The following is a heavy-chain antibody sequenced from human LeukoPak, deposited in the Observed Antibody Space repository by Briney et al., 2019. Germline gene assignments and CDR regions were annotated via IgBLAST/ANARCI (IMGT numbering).Heavy chain of an antibody. CDR1: GYTFTSYY. CDR3: ARDMAFGGVLGY. J-gene: IGHJ4*02. Sequence: VASVKVSCKASGYTFTSYYMHWVRQAPGQGLGWMGIINPSGGSTSYAQKFQGRVTMTRDTSTSTVYMELSSLRSEDTAVYYCARDMAFGGVLGYWGQGTLVTVSS. CDR2: INPSGGST. D-gene: IGHD3-16*01. V-gene: IGHV1-46*01.